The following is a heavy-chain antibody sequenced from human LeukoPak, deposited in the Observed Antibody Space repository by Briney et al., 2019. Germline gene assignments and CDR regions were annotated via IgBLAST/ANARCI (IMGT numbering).Heavy chain of an antibody. CDR1: GYTLTELS. V-gene: IGHV1-24*01. D-gene: IGHD3-22*01. CDR3: ATPYYYDSRSHAFDI. J-gene: IGHJ3*02. CDR2: FDPEDGET. Sequence: AASVKVSCKVSGYTLTELSMHWVRQAPGKGLEWMGGFDPEDGETIYAQKFQGRVTMTEDTSTDTPYMELSSLRSEDTAVYYCATPYYYDSRSHAFDIWGQGTMVTVSS.